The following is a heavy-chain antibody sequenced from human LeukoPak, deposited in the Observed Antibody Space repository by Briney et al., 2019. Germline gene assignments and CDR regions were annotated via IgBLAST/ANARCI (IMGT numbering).Heavy chain of an antibody. D-gene: IGHD7-27*01. CDR3: ARGWGFDF. CDR2: TYYRSKWFT. CDR1: GDSVSSANTA. Sequence: SQTLSLTCAISGDSVSSANTAWNWIRQSPSRGLEWLGRTYYRSKWFTDYAVSVRSRLTINPDTSKNQFSLHPNSLSPEDTAVYYCARGWGFDFWGQGTLVTVSS. J-gene: IGHJ4*02. V-gene: IGHV6-1*01.